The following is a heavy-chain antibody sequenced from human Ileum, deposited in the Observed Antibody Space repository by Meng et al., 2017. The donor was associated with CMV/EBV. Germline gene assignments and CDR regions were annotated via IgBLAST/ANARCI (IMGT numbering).Heavy chain of an antibody. CDR1: GYTFTTYY. CDR3: ARGVPTAIRYFQY. Sequence: ACGYTFTTYYVHWVRQAPGQGLEWMGKINPSDGTTTYAQNFQGRVTMTRDTSTSTVYMELSRLRSEDTAVYYCARGVPTAIRYFQYWGQGTLVTVSS. V-gene: IGHV1-46*01. D-gene: IGHD2-2*02. CDR2: INPSDGTT. J-gene: IGHJ1*01.